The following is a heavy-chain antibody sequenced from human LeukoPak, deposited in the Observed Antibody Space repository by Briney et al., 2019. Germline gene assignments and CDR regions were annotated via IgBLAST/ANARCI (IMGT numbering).Heavy chain of an antibody. CDR2: IYSGGST. J-gene: IGHJ4*02. CDR1: GFTVSSNY. CDR3: ARGWPSLRYFDWSPPFDY. V-gene: IGHV3-66*01. Sequence: GGSLRLSCAASGFTVSSNYMSWVRQAPGKGLEWVSVIYSGGSTYYADSVKGRFTISRDNSKNTLYLQMNSLRAEDTAVYYCARGWPSLRYFDWSPPFDYWGQGTLVTVSS. D-gene: IGHD3-9*01.